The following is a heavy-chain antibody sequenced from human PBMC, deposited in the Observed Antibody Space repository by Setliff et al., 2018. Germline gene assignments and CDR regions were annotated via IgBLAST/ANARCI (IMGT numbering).Heavy chain of an antibody. CDR3: AKYVKKFAHFDY. Sequence: GGSLRLSCAASGFTFSDYYMSWLRQAPGKGLEWVSHISSGGSSTYYADSVKGRFTISRDNSKNTLYLQMSSLRAEDTAVYYCAKYVKKFAHFDYWGQGTLVTVSS. CDR2: ISSGGSST. V-gene: IGHV3-23*01. CDR1: GFTFSDYY. D-gene: IGHD3-16*01. J-gene: IGHJ4*02.